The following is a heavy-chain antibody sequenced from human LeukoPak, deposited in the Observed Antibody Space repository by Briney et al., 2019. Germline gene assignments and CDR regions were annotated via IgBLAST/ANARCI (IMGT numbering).Heavy chain of an antibody. CDR2: ISGSGGST. CDR3: AKGPDRNYYFDY. CDR1: GFTFSSYA. J-gene: IGHJ4*02. V-gene: IGHV3-23*01. D-gene: IGHD3-22*01. Sequence: GGSLRLSCAASGFTFSSYAMSWVRQAPGKGLVWVSAISGSGGSTYYADSVKGRFTISRVNSKNTLYLQMSSLRAEDTAVYYCAKGPDRNYYFDYWGQGTLVTVSP.